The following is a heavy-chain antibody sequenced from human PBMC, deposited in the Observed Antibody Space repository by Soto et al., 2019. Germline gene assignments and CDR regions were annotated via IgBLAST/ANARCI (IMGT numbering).Heavy chain of an antibody. D-gene: IGHD2-15*01. J-gene: IGHJ4*02. V-gene: IGHV3-23*01. CDR2: ISATTGNT. Sequence: EVRLSESGGGLVQPGESLRLSCAASGFNFSICSMIWVRQAPGKGLEWVSGISATTGNTYYTNSVKGRFTISRDNFENTLFLQMNNLRAEDTALYYCAIDSDGGYWGQGTLVTVSS. CDR3: AIDSDGGY. CDR1: GFNFSICS.